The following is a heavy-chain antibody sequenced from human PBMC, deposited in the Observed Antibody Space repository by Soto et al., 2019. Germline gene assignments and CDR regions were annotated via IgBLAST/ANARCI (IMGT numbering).Heavy chain of an antibody. J-gene: IGHJ4*02. CDR3: ARMPCYYDSSGYLAGYFDY. CDR1: GFSLSTSGMR. Sequence: SGPTLVNPTQTLTLTCTFSGFSLSTSGMRVSWIRQPPGKALEWLARIDWDDDKFYSTSLKTRLTISKDTSKNQVVLTMTNMDPVDTATYYCARMPCYYDSSGYLAGYFDYWGQGTLVTVSS. D-gene: IGHD3-22*01. CDR2: IDWDDDK. V-gene: IGHV2-70*04.